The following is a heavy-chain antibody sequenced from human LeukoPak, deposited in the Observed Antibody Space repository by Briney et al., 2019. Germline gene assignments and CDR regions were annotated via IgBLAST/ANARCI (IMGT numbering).Heavy chain of an antibody. D-gene: IGHD3-3*01. J-gene: IGHJ6*03. Sequence: GRSLCLSCSASGFTFSSDGMYWVRQAPGMGLDWLSYISSSDNAIYYADSVKGRFTISRDNAKNSLFLQMNSLRAEDTAVYYCTRAFFGGRERVDYYFYYMDVWGKGTTVTVSS. CDR2: ISSSDNAI. V-gene: IGHV3-48*04. CDR3: TRAFFGGRERVDYYFYYMDV. CDR1: GFTFSSDG.